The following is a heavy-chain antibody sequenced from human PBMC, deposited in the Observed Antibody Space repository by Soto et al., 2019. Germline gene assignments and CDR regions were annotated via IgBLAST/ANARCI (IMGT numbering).Heavy chain of an antibody. J-gene: IGHJ4*02. CDR2: INPSGGST. D-gene: IGHD3-3*01. CDR3: ARSPHLITIVGVVTYFDY. Sequence: ASVKVSCKASGYTFTSYYMHWVRQAPGQGLEWMGIINPSGGSTSYAQKFQGRVTMTRDTSTSTVYMELSSLRSEDTAVYYCARSPHLITIVGVVTYFDYWGQGTLVTVSS. V-gene: IGHV1-46*03. CDR1: GYTFTSYY.